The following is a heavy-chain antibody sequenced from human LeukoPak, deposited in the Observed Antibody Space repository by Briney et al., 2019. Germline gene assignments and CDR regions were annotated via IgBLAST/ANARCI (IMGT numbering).Heavy chain of an antibody. D-gene: IGHD1-26*01. CDR3: ARSSNRSHFDY. J-gene: IGHJ4*02. CDR2: INPNSGGT. V-gene: IGHV1-2*06. Sequence: ASVKVSCKASGYTFTGYYMRWVRQAPGQGLEWMGRINPNSGGTNYAQKFQGRVTMTRDTSISTAYMELSRLRSDDTAVYYCARSSNRSHFDYWGQGTLVTVSS. CDR1: GYTFTGYY.